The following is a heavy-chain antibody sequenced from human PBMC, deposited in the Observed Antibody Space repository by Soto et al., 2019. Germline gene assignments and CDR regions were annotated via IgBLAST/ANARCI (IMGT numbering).Heavy chain of an antibody. J-gene: IGHJ6*03. CDR3: AKDGPGRGDFWSGRYYYYYYMDV. Sequence: EVQLLESGGGLVQPGGSLRLSCAASGFTFSSYAMSWVRQAPGKGLEWVSAISGSGGSTYYADSVKGRFTISRDNSKNTLYLQMNSLRAEDTDVYYCAKDGPGRGDFWSGRYYYYYYMDVWGKGTTVTVSS. CDR1: GFTFSSYA. D-gene: IGHD3-3*01. CDR2: ISGSGGST. V-gene: IGHV3-23*01.